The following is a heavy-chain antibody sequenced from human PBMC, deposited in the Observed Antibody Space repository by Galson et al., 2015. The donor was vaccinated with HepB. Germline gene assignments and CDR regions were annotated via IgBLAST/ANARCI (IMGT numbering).Heavy chain of an antibody. CDR3: ARDSVARIYAFDI. CDR2: TYYRSKWLN. CDR1: GDSVSSDSVG. Sequence: CAISGDSVSSDSVGWNWIRQSPSRGLEWLGRTYYRSKWLNEYAASVNGRISVNPDTSKNQFSLQLNSVTPEDTAVYYCARDSVARIYAFDIWGQGTMVTVSS. V-gene: IGHV6-1*01. D-gene: IGHD2/OR15-2a*01. J-gene: IGHJ3*02.